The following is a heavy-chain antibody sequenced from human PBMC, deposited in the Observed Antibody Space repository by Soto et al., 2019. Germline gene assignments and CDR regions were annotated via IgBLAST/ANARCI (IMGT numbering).Heavy chain of an antibody. CDR1: GFIVSTNY. CDR3: ARGDHYYDTTGAPSYYFDH. D-gene: IGHD3-22*01. CDR2: IYGGGAT. Sequence: SLRLSCADSGFIVSTNYMSWVRQAPGKGLEWVSSIYGGGATYYADSVKGRFTISRDNSKNTLYLQVNSLRAEDTAVYYCARGDHYYDTTGAPSYYFDHWGQGIPVTVSS. V-gene: IGHV3-53*01. J-gene: IGHJ4*02.